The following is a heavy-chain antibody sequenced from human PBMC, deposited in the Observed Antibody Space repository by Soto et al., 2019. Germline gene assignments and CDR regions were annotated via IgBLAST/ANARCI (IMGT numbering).Heavy chain of an antibody. CDR1: GGSISSYY. D-gene: IGHD3-9*01. Sequence: QVQLQESGPGLVKPSETLSLTCTVSGGSISSYYWSWIRQPPGKGLEWIGYIYYSGSTNCNPSLKSRVTISVDKSKNQFSLNLSSVTAADTAVYYCARASRDILTGYYIDYWGQGTLVTVSS. V-gene: IGHV4-59*01. CDR2: IYYSGST. J-gene: IGHJ4*02. CDR3: ARASRDILTGYYIDY.